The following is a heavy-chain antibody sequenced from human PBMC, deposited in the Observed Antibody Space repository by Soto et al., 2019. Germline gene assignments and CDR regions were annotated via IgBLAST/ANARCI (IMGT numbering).Heavy chain of an antibody. CDR2: ISGSGGST. Sequence: EVQLLESGGGLVQPGGSLRLSCAASGFTFSSYAMSWVRQAPGKGLEWVSAISGSGGSTYYADSVKGRFTISRENSKNSLNLRKNSMMAEDTVLYYCAKPYYYESSGYFDLWGGGTLVTVSS. V-gene: IGHV3-23*01. CDR1: GFTFSSYA. CDR3: AKPYYYESSGYFDL. J-gene: IGHJ2*01. D-gene: IGHD3-22*01.